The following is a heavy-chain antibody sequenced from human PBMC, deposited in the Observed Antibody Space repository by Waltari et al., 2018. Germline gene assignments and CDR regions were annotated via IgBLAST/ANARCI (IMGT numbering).Heavy chain of an antibody. CDR3: TRDLYYQLLKEGTRSVDP. V-gene: IGHV3-49*04. CDR2: IRSKAYGGTT. CDR1: GFTFGDYA. J-gene: IGHJ5*02. D-gene: IGHD2-2*01. Sequence: EVQLVESGGGLVQPGRSLRLSCTASGFTFGDYAMSWVRQAPGKGLEWVGFIRSKAYGGTTEYAASVKGRFTISRDDSKSIAYLQMNSLKTEDTAVYYCTRDLYYQLLKEGTRSVDPWGQGTLVTVSS.